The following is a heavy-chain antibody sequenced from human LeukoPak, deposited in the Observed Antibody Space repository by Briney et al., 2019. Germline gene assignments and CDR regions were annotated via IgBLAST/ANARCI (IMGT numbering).Heavy chain of an antibody. J-gene: IGHJ4*02. CDR3: ARGRTFWTLGY. Sequence: GGSLRLSCAASGFTFSSYAMRWVRQAPGKGLEWVAVISYDGSNKYYADSVKGRFTISRDNSKNTLYLQMNSLRAEDTAVYYCARGRTFWTLGYWGQGTLVTVSS. CDR2: ISYDGSNK. V-gene: IGHV3-30*01. CDR1: GFTFSSYA. D-gene: IGHD3/OR15-3a*01.